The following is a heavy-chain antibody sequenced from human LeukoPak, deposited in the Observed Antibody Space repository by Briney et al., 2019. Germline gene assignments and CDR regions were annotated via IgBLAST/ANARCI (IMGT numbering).Heavy chain of an antibody. CDR1: GYTLTSYG. J-gene: IGHJ4*02. V-gene: IGHV1-18*04. Sequence: ASVKVSFKASGYTLTSYGISWVRPAPGQGLGWMGWISPYNGNTNYAQKLPGRVTMTTDTSTSTAYMELRSLRSDDTAVYYCARDGRIAVAAHWGQGTLVTVSS. CDR3: ARDGRIAVAAH. D-gene: IGHD6-19*01. CDR2: ISPYNGNT.